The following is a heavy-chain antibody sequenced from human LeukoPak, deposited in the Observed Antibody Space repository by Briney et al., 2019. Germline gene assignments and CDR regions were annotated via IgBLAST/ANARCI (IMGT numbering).Heavy chain of an antibody. CDR1: GYIFTGYY. Sequence: ASVKVSCKASGYIFTGYYMHWVRQAPGQGLEWMGWISAYNGNTNYAQKLQGRVTMTTDTSTSTAYMELRSLRSDDTAVYYCAGTSPYRNWFDPWGQGTLVTVSS. D-gene: IGHD2-2*02. J-gene: IGHJ5*02. V-gene: IGHV1-18*04. CDR2: ISAYNGNT. CDR3: AGTSPYRNWFDP.